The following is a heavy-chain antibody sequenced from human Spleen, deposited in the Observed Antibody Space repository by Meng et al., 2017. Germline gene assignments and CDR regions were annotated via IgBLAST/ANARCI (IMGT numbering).Heavy chain of an antibody. Sequence: GESLKISCAASGFTFSSYWMSWVRQAPGKGLEWVANIKQDGSEKYYVDSVKGRFTISRDNVKNTLYLQMNSLRAEDTAVDYCARNPRNYYDSSGYFGAFYIWGQGTMVTVSS. CDR3: ARNPRNYYDSSGYFGAFYI. V-gene: IGHV3-7*01. D-gene: IGHD3-22*01. CDR1: GFTFSSYW. J-gene: IGHJ3*02. CDR2: IKQDGSEK.